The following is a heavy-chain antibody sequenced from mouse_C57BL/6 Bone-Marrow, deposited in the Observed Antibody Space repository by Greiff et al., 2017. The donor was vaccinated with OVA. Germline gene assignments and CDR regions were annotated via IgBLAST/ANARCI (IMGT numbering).Heavy chain of an antibody. CDR2: IRNKANGYTT. CDR3: ATALLYDGYHNV. V-gene: IGHV7-3*01. J-gene: IGHJ1*03. Sequence: EVKLVESGGGLVQPGGSLSLSCAASGFTFTDYYMSWVRQPPGKALEWLGFIRNKANGYTTEYSASVKGRFTISRDNSPSILYLQMNAQRAEDSATYYCATALLYDGYHNVWGTGTTVTVSS. D-gene: IGHD2-3*01. CDR1: GFTFTDYY.